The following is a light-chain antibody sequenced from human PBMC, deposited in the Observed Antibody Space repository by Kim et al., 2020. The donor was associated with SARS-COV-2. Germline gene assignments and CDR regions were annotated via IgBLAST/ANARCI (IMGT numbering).Light chain of an antibody. Sequence: IVLTQSPGSLSLSPGERATLSCRASQSVNNNYLGWFQQKPGQPPRVLIYGASSRATGIPDRFSGSGSGTDFTLTISRLEPEDFAAYYCQQYASSPRTFGQGTKVDIK. V-gene: IGKV3-20*01. J-gene: IGKJ1*01. CDR3: QQYASSPRT. CDR2: GAS. CDR1: QSVNNNY.